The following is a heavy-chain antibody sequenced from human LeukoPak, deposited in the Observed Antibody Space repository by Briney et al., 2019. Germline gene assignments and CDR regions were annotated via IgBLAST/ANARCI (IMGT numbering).Heavy chain of an antibody. V-gene: IGHV4-39*07. Sequence: SETLSLTCIVSGGSISSSTYYWGWIRQPPGMGLEWIGIIYYSGSTYYNPSLKSRVTISVDTSKNQFSLKLSSVTAADTAVYYCARYDVWGSYRAFDYWGQGTLVTVSS. CDR2: IYYSGST. J-gene: IGHJ4*02. CDR3: ARYDVWGSYRAFDY. D-gene: IGHD3-16*02. CDR1: GGSISSSTYY.